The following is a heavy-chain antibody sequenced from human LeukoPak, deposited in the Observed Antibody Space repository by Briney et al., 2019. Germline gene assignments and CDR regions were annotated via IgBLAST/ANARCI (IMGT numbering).Heavy chain of an antibody. CDR3: AKERVGRSYDSSGYFDY. J-gene: IGHJ4*02. V-gene: IGHV3-30*18. D-gene: IGHD3-22*01. CDR1: GFTFSSYG. Sequence: GGSLRLSCAASGFTFSSYGMHWVRQAPGKGLEWVAVISYDGSNKYYADSVKGRFTISRDNSKNTLYLQMNSLRAEDTAVYYCAKERVGRSYDSSGYFDYWGQGTLVTVSS. CDR2: ISYDGSNK.